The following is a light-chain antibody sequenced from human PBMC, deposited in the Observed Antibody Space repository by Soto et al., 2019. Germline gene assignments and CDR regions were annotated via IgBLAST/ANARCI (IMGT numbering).Light chain of an antibody. CDR2: DVT. V-gene: IGLV2-11*01. CDR3: SSYTAGRTFV. Sequence: QSALTQPRSVSGSPGQSVTISCTGTSSDVGGYNYVSWYQQHPDKAPKLMIYDVTKRPSGVPDRFSGSKSDNTASLTISGLQADDEAEYFCSSYTAGRTFVSGGGTKLTVL. CDR1: SSDVGGYNY. J-gene: IGLJ2*01.